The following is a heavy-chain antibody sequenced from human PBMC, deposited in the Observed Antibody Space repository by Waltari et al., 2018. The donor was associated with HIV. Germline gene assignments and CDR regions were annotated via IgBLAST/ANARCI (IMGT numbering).Heavy chain of an antibody. J-gene: IGHJ6*02. Sequence: LQHPGAGAVKPSGTLTDPCGITGIYIKPSARWWTWVGQFPGKGLEWIGEVYRDGTTAYQSSLKSRLTITADKGRNNFSLQLKSVTAADTGIYYCTQRRFYFGDGPDGYDVWGPGTAVSV. CDR1: GIYIKPSARW. CDR3: TQRRFYFGDGPDGYDV. V-gene: IGHV4-4*02. CDR2: VYRDGTT. D-gene: IGHD5-18*01.